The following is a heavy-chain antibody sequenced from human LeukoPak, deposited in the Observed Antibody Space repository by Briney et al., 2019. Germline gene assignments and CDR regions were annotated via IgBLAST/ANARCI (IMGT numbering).Heavy chain of an antibody. D-gene: IGHD6-19*01. V-gene: IGHV3-9*01. CDR1: GFTFDDYA. Sequence: GRSLRLSCAASGFTFDDYAMHWVRQAPEKGLEWVSGISWNSGSIGYADSVKGRFTISRDNAKNSLYLQMNSLRAEDTALYYCAKDIAAVAGTRGFDYWGQGTLVTVSS. CDR2: ISWNSGSI. J-gene: IGHJ4*02. CDR3: AKDIAAVAGTRGFDY.